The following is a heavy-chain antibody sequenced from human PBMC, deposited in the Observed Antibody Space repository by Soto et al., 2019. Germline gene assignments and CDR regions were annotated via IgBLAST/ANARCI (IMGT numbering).Heavy chain of an antibody. J-gene: IGHJ5*02. D-gene: IGHD6-13*01. V-gene: IGHV4-4*07. CDR3: ARSSHKESWFDP. Sequence: QVQLQESGPGLVKPSETLSITCTVSNGSISNFYWNWIRQSAGKGLEWIGRIHGSGSATYNPSLRSRVTMSVDTSKNQFSLKVNSVTGADTAVYYCARSSHKESWFDPWGQGTLVTVSS. CDR2: IHGSGSA. CDR1: NGSISNFY.